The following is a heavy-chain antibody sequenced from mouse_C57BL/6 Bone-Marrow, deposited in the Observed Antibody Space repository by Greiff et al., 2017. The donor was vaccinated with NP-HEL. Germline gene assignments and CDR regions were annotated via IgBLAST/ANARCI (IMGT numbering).Heavy chain of an antibody. CDR1: EYEFPSHD. CDR2: INSDGGST. V-gene: IGHV5-2*01. D-gene: IGHD2-1*01. CDR3: ARRGFYGNYPYYFDY. Sequence: EVKLMESGGGLVQPGESLKLSCESNEYEFPSHDMSWVRKTPEKRLELVAAINSDGGSTYYPDTMERRFIISRDNTKKTLYLQMSSLRSEDTALYYCARRGFYGNYPYYFDYWGQGTTLTVSS. J-gene: IGHJ2*01.